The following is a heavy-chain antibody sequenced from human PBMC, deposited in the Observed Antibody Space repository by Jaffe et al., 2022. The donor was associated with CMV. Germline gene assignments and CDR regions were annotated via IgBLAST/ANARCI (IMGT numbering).Heavy chain of an antibody. V-gene: IGHV3-15*01. CDR2: IKSKTEGGAV. CDR1: GFTFGNTW. J-gene: IGHJ6*03. CDR3: TADHNGAVTTMSSYYYYYMDV. D-gene: IGHD4-4*01. Sequence: EVHLVESGGGLVKPGGSLRLSCAASGFTFGNTWMSWVRQAPGKGLEWVGRIKSKTEGGAVDYAAPVRGRFTISRDDSKNTLYLQMNSLKTEDTAVYYCTADHNGAVTTMSSYYYYYMDVWGKGTTVTVSS.